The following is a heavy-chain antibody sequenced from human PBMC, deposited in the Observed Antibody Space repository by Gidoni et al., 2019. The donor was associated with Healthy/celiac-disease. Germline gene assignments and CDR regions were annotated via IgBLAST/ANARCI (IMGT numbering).Heavy chain of an antibody. J-gene: IGHJ5*02. CDR3: ARALGFGEPRDDP. CDR1: GGSFRGYY. Sequence: QVQLQQWGAGLLKPSETLSLTCAVSGGSFRGYYWSWIRQPPGKGLEWMGEINHSGSTNYNPSLKSRVTISVETSKNQFSLKLSSVTAADTAVYYCARALGFGEPRDDPWGQGTLVTVSS. D-gene: IGHD3-10*01. V-gene: IGHV4-34*01. CDR2: INHSGST.